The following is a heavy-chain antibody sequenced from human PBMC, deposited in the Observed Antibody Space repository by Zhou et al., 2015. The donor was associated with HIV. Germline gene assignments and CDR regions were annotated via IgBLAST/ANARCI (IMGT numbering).Heavy chain of an antibody. CDR2: IIPIFGTA. CDR1: GGTFSSYA. J-gene: IGHJ6*03. CDR3: ARVAELDPKVVPAAVYYYYYYMDV. Sequence: QVQLVQSGAEVKKPGSSVKVSCKASGGTFSSYAISWVRQAPGQGLEWMGGIIPIFGTANYAQKFQGRVTITADESTSTAYMELSSLRSEDTAVYYCARVAELDPKVVPAAVYYYYYYMDVWGKGTTVTVSS. V-gene: IGHV1-69*01. D-gene: IGHD2-2*01.